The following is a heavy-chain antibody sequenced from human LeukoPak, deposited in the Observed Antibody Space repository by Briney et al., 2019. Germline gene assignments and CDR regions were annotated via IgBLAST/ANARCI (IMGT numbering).Heavy chain of an antibody. CDR3: AREGWDLNALDI. CDR1: GFTVSSNY. Sequence: KPGGSLRLSCAASGFTVSSNYMSWIRQAPGKGLMWISYISSRSSNKYYADSVKGRFTISRDNAKNSLYLQMDSLRADDTAVYYCAREGWDLNALDIWGQGTMVTVSP. CDR2: ISSRSSNK. V-gene: IGHV3-11*04. J-gene: IGHJ3*02. D-gene: IGHD1-26*01.